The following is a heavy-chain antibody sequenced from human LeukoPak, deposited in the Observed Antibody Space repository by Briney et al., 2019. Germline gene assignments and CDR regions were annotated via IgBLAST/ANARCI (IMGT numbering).Heavy chain of an antibody. V-gene: IGHV3-9*01. Sequence: SLRLSCAASGFTFDDYAMHWVRQAPGKGLEWVSGISWNSGSIGYADSVKGRFTISRDNAKNSLYLQMNSLRAEDTALYYCAKDIRGGAAAGPTYCFDYWGQGTLVTVSS. D-gene: IGHD6-13*01. CDR1: GFTFDDYA. J-gene: IGHJ4*02. CDR3: AKDIRGGAAAGPTYCFDY. CDR2: ISWNSGSI.